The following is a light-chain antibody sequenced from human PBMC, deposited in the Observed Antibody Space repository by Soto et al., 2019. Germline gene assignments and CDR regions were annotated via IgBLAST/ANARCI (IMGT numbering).Light chain of an antibody. J-gene: IGKJ1*01. V-gene: IGKV1-12*01. CDR1: QAIDSW. CDR2: TGS. CDR3: QQTLSFPPT. Sequence: DIQMTQSPSSLSASVVDRVTITFRASQAIDSWLAWYQQKPGEAPKLLIFTGSLLHSGVPPRFSGSGSGTDFTLTISSLQPEDFATYYCQQTLSFPPTFGQGTKVDIK.